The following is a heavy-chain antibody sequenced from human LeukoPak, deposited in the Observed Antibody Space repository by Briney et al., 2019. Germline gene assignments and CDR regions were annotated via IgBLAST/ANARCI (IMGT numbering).Heavy chain of an antibody. CDR1: GYSFTSYW. J-gene: IGHJ4*02. CDR2: IYPGDSDT. CDR3: ARRSSGVTYYYGSGGTYYFDY. D-gene: IGHD3-10*01. Sequence: AESLNIYCKGSGYSFTSYWIGWVRQMPGKGLEWMGIIYPGDSDTRYSPSFQGQVTISTDKSISTAYLQWSSLKASDTAMYYCARRSSGVTYYYGSGGTYYFDYWGQGTLVTVSS. V-gene: IGHV5-51*01.